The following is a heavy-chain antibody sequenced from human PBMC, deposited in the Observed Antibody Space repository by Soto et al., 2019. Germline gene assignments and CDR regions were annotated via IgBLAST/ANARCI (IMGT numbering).Heavy chain of an antibody. CDR2: IYHSGTS. V-gene: IGHV4-38-2*01. J-gene: IGHJ4*02. CDR3: ARLLPGTVDY. Sequence: PSETLSLTCGFPDYSISSGYYWGWVRQSPGKGLEWIGSIYHSGTSYSNPSLKSRVTISIDTSKNQVSLKLTSVTAADTAVYYCARLLPGTVDYWGQGTLVTVSS. CDR1: DYSISSGYY. D-gene: IGHD1-7*01.